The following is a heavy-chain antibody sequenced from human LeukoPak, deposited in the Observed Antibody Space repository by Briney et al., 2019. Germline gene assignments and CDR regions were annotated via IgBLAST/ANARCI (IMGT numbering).Heavy chain of an antibody. CDR3: ARVGCSSTSCYWNFDY. D-gene: IGHD2-2*01. V-gene: IGHV3-21*01. J-gene: IGHJ4*02. Sequence: GGSLRLSCAASGFTFSSYSMNWVRQAPGKGLKWVSSISSSSSYIYYADSVKGRFTISRDNAKNSLYLQMNSLRAEDTAVYYCARVGCSSTSCYWNFDYWGQGTLVTVSS. CDR1: GFTFSSYS. CDR2: ISSSSSYI.